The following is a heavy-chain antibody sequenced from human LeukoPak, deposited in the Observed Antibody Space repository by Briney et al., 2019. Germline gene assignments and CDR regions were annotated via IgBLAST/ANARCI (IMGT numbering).Heavy chain of an antibody. CDR1: GFTFSSSW. CDR3: ATDAGLLQLNF. CDR2: INQDGSKD. D-gene: IGHD2-21*01. J-gene: IGHJ4*02. V-gene: IGHV3-7*01. Sequence: PGGSLRLSCAASGFTFSSSWMDWVRQAPGKGLEWVANINQDGSKDYYADSVRGRFTISRDNAKNSLYLQVNSLRAEDTATYYCATDAGLLQLNFWGQGTLVTVSS.